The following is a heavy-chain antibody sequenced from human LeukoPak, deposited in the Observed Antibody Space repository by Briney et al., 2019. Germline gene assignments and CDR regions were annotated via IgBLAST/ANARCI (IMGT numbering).Heavy chain of an antibody. CDR1: GYTLTELS. CDR3: ATGYSYGSYYFDY. J-gene: IGHJ4*02. CDR2: FDPEDGET. D-gene: IGHD5-18*01. V-gene: IGHV1-24*01. Sequence: GASVKVSCKVSGYTLTELSMHWVRQAPGKGLEWMGGFDPEDGETIYAQKFQGRVTLTEDTSTDTAYMELSSLRSEDTAVYYCATGYSYGSYYFDYWGQGTLVTVSS.